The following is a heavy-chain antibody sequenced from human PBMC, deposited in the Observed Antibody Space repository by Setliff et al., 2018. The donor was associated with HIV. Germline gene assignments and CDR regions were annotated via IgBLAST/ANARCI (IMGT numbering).Heavy chain of an antibody. Sequence: SETLSLTCTVYGASISNSNSYWGWIRQPPGKRLEWLGSIYSSGSPSYNPSLSSRLTISVDTSKNHVSLKLSSVTAADTAVYYCAREKNSSGYYFKGWGLGVFDFWGQGTLVTVSS. CDR2: IYSSGSP. J-gene: IGHJ4*02. D-gene: IGHD3-22*01. CDR3: AREKNSSGYYFKGWGLGVFDF. V-gene: IGHV4-39*02. CDR1: GASISNSNSY.